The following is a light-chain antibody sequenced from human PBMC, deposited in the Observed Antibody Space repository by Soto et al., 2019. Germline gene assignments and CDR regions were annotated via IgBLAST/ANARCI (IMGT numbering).Light chain of an antibody. J-gene: IGLJ3*02. V-gene: IGLV7-46*01. CDR2: DTS. CDR1: TGAVTSGHY. Sequence: QAVVTQEPSLTVSPGGTVTLTSGSSTGAVTSGHYSYWFQQKPGQAPKTLIYDTSNKYPWTPARFSGSLLGGKAALTLSGAQPEDEADYYCLVSYSGGRVFGGGTKLTVL. CDR3: LVSYSGGRV.